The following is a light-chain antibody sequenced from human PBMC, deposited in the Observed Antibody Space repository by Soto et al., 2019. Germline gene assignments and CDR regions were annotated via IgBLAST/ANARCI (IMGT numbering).Light chain of an antibody. V-gene: IGLV1-40*01. CDR1: SSNIGAGYD. J-gene: IGLJ3*02. CDR2: GNS. Sequence: QSVLTQPPSVSCAPGQRVTISCTGSSSNIGAGYDLHWYQQLPGTAPKLLIYGNSNRPSGVPDRFSGSKSGTSASLAITGLQAEDEADYYCQSYDSSLSGWLFGGGTKLTVL. CDR3: QSYDSSLSGWL.